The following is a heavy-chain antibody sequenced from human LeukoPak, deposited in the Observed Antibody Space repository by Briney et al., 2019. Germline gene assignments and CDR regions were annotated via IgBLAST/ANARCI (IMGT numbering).Heavy chain of an antibody. D-gene: IGHD3-16*02. Sequence: ASVKVSCKASGYTFTGYYMHWVRQAPGQGLEWMGWINPNSGGTNYAQKFQGRVTMTRDTSISTAYMELSRLRSDDTAVCYCARVYYDYVWGSYRHTFDYWGQGTLVTVSS. CDR1: GYTFTGYY. CDR2: INPNSGGT. V-gene: IGHV1-2*02. J-gene: IGHJ4*02. CDR3: ARVYYDYVWGSYRHTFDY.